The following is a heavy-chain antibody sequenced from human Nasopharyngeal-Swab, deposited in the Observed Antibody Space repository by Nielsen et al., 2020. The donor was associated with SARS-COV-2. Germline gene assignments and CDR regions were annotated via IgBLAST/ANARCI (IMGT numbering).Heavy chain of an antibody. V-gene: IGHV3-21*01. Sequence: GGSLRLSCAASGFTFSTYSMNWVRQAPGKGLEWVSSITSSSTYIYYADSMRGRFTISRDNAKKTLYLQMDSLRAEDTAVYYCARYIIAARPLYYYYGMDVWGQGTTVTVSS. J-gene: IGHJ6*02. CDR3: ARYIIAARPLYYYYGMDV. D-gene: IGHD6-6*01. CDR1: GFTFSTYS. CDR2: ITSSSTYI.